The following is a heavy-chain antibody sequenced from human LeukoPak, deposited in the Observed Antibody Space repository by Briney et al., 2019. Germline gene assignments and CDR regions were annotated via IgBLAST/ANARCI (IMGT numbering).Heavy chain of an antibody. Sequence: ASVKVSCKASGYTFTGYYMHWVRQAPGQGLEWMGWINPNTGATKYAEKFQGRVTMTRDTSISTAYMELSRLRSDDTAVYYCARDEGYSGYDSLDYWGQGTLVTVSS. CDR1: GYTFTGYY. J-gene: IGHJ4*02. D-gene: IGHD5-12*01. V-gene: IGHV1-2*02. CDR2: INPNTGAT. CDR3: ARDEGYSGYDSLDY.